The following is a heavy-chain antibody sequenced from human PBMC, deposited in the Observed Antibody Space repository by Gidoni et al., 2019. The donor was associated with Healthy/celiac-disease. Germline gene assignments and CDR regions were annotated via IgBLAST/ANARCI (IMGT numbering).Heavy chain of an antibody. D-gene: IGHD3-22*01. J-gene: IGHJ3*02. V-gene: IGHV3-7*01. Sequence: EVQLVESGGGLVQPGGSLRLSCADSGFTFSSYWMSWVRQAPGKGLEWVANIKQDGSEKYYVDSVKGRFTISRDNAKNSLYLQMNSLRAEDTAVYYCASVYDSSGYDAFDIWGQGTMVTVSS. CDR3: ASVYDSSGYDAFDI. CDR1: GFTFSSYW. CDR2: IKQDGSEK.